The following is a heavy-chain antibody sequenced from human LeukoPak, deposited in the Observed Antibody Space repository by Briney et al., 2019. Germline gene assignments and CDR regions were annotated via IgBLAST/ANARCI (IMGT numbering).Heavy chain of an antibody. CDR3: AKGYYGDYFDY. Sequence: PGGSLRLSCAASGFTFSSYGMHWVRQAPGKGLEWVAVIWYDGSNKYYADSVKGRFTISRDNSKNTLYLQMNSLRAEDTAVYYCAKGYYGDYFDYWGREPWSPSPQ. D-gene: IGHD4-17*01. CDR2: IWYDGSNK. CDR1: GFTFSSYG. J-gene: IGHJ4*02. V-gene: IGHV3-33*06.